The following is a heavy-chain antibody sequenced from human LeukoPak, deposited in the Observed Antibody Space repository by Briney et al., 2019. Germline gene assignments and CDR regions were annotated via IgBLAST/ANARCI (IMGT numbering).Heavy chain of an antibody. D-gene: IGHD3-16*01. J-gene: IGHJ4*02. Sequence: PGGSLRHSCAASGFTFSSYEMNWVRQAPGKGLEWISYITTSGNNIYYADSVKGRFTLSRDNAESSLFLQMNSLRAEDSAVYYCTRKLPGGSDIDFWGQGTLVTVSS. CDR2: ITTSGNNI. CDR1: GFTFSSYE. V-gene: IGHV3-48*03. CDR3: TRKLPGGSDIDF.